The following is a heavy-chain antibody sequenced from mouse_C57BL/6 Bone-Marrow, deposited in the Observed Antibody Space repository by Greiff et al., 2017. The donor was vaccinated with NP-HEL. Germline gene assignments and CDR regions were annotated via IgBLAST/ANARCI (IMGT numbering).Heavy chain of an antibody. CDR2: INPSSGST. CDR1: GYTFTSYW. J-gene: IGHJ2*01. D-gene: IGHD1-1*02. CDR3: AREEVDFDY. V-gene: IGHV1-7*01. Sequence: VQGVESGAELAKPGASVKLSCKASGYTFTSYWMHWVKQRPGQGLEWIGYINPSSGSTTYHQKFKDKATWTADKSSSTADMQLSSLTYEDSAVYYCAREEVDFDYWGQGTTLTVSS.